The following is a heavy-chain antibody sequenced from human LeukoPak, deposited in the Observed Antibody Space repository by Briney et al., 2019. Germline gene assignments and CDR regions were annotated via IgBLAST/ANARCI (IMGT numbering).Heavy chain of an antibody. V-gene: IGHV4-34*01. CDR2: INHSGST. CDR1: GGSFSGYY. J-gene: IGHJ5*02. Sequence: PSETLSLTCAVYGGSFSGYYWSWIRQPPGKGLEWIGEINHSGSTNYNPSLKSRVTISVDTSKNQISLKLSSVTAADTAVYYCAVKTGTTLNWFDPWGQGTLVTVSS. D-gene: IGHD1-7*01. CDR3: AVKTGTTLNWFDP.